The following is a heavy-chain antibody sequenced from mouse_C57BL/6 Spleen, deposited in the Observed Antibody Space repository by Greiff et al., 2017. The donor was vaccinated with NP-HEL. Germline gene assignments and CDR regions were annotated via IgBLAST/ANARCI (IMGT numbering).Heavy chain of an antibody. CDR1: GYTFTSYG. CDR3: ARGYGSSLYYYAMDY. CDR2: IYPRSGNT. D-gene: IGHD1-1*01. J-gene: IGHJ4*01. V-gene: IGHV1-81*01. Sequence: VQLQQSGAELARPGASVKLSCKASGYTFTSYGISWVKQRTGQGLEWIGEIYPRSGNTYYNEKFKGKATMTADQSSSTAYMAIRSLTSADSAVYIYARGYGSSLYYYAMDYWGQGTSVTVSS.